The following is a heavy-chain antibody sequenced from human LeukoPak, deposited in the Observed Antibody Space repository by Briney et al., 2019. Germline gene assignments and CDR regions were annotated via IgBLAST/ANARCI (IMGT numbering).Heavy chain of an antibody. CDR3: ARTYDSSGYYAY. Sequence: GSLRLSCAASGFTFSSYSMNWVRQAPGKGLEWVSSISSSSSYIYYADSVKDRFTISRDNAKNSLYLQMNSLRAEDTAVYYCARTYDSSGYYAYWGQGALVTASS. CDR2: ISSSSSYI. D-gene: IGHD3-22*01. V-gene: IGHV3-21*04. CDR1: GFTFSSYS. J-gene: IGHJ4*02.